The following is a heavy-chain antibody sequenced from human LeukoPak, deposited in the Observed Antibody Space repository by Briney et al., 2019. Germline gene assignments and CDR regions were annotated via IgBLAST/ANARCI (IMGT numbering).Heavy chain of an antibody. CDR2: ISGSADGT. V-gene: IGHV3-23*01. Sequence: PGGSLRLSCAASGFTFSSYAMNWVRQAPGKGLEWVSTISGSADGTYYADSVKGRFTIPRDNSKSTLYLQMNSLRAEDTAVYYCARTVTTDYAFDIWGQGTMVTVSS. J-gene: IGHJ3*02. D-gene: IGHD4-17*01. CDR1: GFTFSSYA. CDR3: ARTVTTDYAFDI.